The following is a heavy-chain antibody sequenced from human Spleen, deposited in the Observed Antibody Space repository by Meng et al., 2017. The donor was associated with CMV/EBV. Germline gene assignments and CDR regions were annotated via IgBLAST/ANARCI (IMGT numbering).Heavy chain of an antibody. CDR2: ISSGGGTK. J-gene: IGHJ6*02. V-gene: IGHV3-21*06. Sequence: GESLKISCAASGFTFRNYAMSWVRQAPGKGLAWVSTISSGGGTKYYADSVKGRFTISRDDAKNSLYLQMSSLRDEDTAFYYCARDGPLWGDGLDVWGQGTAVTVSS. CDR1: GFTFRNYA. D-gene: IGHD3-10*01. CDR3: ARDGPLWGDGLDV.